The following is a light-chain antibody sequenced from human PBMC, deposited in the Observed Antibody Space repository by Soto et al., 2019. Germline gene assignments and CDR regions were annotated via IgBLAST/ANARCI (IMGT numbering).Light chain of an antibody. CDR2: GAS. J-gene: IGKJ5*01. CDR1: QNVNTY. V-gene: IGKV1-39*01. CDR3: QQRSDWRIT. Sequence: DIQMTQSPSSLSASVGDRVTITCQTSQNVNTYLNWYQQKPGKAPKLLIYGASNLRSGVPLRFSGSGSGTDFTLTISSLEPEDFAVYYCQQRSDWRITFGQGTRREIK.